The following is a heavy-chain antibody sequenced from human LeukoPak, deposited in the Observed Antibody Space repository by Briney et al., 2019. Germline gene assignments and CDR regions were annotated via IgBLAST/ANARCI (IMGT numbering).Heavy chain of an antibody. Sequence: KPGGSLRLSCAASGFTFSNAWMSWVRQAPGKGLEWVGRIESKTDGGTTDYAAPVKGRFTISRDDSKNTLYLQMNSLKTEDTAVYYCTTGSTYYYDSSGYFPEPYYFDYWGQGTLVTVSS. V-gene: IGHV3-15*04. CDR1: GFTFSNAW. D-gene: IGHD3-22*01. CDR2: IESKTDGGTT. CDR3: TTGSTYYYDSSGYFPEPYYFDY. J-gene: IGHJ4*02.